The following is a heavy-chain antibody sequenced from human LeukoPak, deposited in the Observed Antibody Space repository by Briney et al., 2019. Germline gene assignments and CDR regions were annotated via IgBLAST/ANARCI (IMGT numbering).Heavy chain of an antibody. Sequence: GGSLRLSCAASGFTFSSYWMNWLRQAPGKGLEWVANVKQDGSEKYYVDSVKGRFTISRDNAKNSLYLQMNSLRAEDTAVYYCAKEGAYAILTYDSWGQGALVTVSS. CDR3: AKEGAYAILTYDS. CDR1: GFTFSSYW. J-gene: IGHJ5*01. D-gene: IGHD2-2*02. CDR2: VKQDGSEK. V-gene: IGHV3-7*01.